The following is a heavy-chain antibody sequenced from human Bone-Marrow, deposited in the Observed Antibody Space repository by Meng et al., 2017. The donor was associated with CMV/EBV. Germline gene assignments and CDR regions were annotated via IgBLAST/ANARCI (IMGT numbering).Heavy chain of an antibody. D-gene: IGHD5-18*01. Sequence: GESLKISCAASGFTFSNYGMHWVRQAPGKGLEWVAFIRYDVSNKYYVDSVKGRFTISRDNSKNTLYLQMNSLRAGDTAVYYCARVTARDAFDIWGQGTKVTVSS. J-gene: IGHJ3*02. CDR3: ARVTARDAFDI. V-gene: IGHV3-30*02. CDR2: IRYDVSNK. CDR1: GFTFSNYG.